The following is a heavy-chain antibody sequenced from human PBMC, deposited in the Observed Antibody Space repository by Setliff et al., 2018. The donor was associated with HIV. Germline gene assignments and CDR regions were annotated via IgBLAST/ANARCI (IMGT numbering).Heavy chain of an antibody. D-gene: IGHD3-3*01. CDR1: GGSISSYY. V-gene: IGHV4-59*12. CDR3: ARGGGTIIGANFDY. CDR2: IYYSGST. J-gene: IGHJ4*02. Sequence: PSETLSLTCTVSGGSISSYYWSWIRQPPGKGLEWIGYIYYSGSTNHNLSLKSRATISVDTSKNQFSLKLSSVTAADTAVYYCARGGGTIIGANFDYWGQGTLVTVSS.